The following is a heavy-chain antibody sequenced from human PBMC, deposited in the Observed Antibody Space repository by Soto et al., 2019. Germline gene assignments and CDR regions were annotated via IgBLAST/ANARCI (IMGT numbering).Heavy chain of an antibody. Sequence: GGSLRLSCAASGFIFSSYAIHWVRQAPGKGLEWVAVISYDGSNEYYADSVKGRFTISRDNSKNTLYLQMNSLKAEDTAVYYCSKSLGVTYEYFQNWGQGTLVTVSS. CDR2: ISYDGSNE. V-gene: IGHV3-30-3*02. CDR1: GFIFSSYA. CDR3: SKSLGVTYEYFQN. J-gene: IGHJ1*01. D-gene: IGHD1-26*01.